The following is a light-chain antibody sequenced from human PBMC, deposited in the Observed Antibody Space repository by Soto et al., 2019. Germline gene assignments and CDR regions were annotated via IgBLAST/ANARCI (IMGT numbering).Light chain of an antibody. V-gene: IGKV2-28*01. J-gene: IGKJ1*01. CDR3: MQALQTPA. CDR2: LAS. Sequence: EIVMTPSPLSLPVTPGEPASISCRSSQSLQYSNGYNYLDWYVQKPGQSPQILIYLASNRASGVAEWFSGRGAGTEFTLIISRVEAEDVGVYYCMQALQTPAFGRGTKVEIK. CDR1: QSLQYSNGYNY.